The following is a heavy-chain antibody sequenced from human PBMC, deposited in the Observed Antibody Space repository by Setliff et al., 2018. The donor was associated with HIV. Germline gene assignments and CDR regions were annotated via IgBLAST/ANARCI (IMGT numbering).Heavy chain of an antibody. Sequence: GGSLRLSCAASGFSVSNYYMAWVRQAPGKGLEWVSTIYSGGDSYHADSVKGRFTLSRDNSKNTLYLQMDSLRPEDTAIYYCARSRLYNSALDCWGQGTLVTVSS. CDR3: ARSRLYNSALDC. CDR1: GFSVSNYY. V-gene: IGHV3-66*02. CDR2: IYSGGDS. J-gene: IGHJ4*02. D-gene: IGHD3-10*01.